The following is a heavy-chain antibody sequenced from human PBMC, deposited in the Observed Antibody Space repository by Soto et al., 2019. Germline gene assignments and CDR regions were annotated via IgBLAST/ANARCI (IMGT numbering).Heavy chain of an antibody. Sequence: GASVKVSCKVSGTSLSGLPMHWVRQAPGKGLEWMGSLDYEEGERSFAHRFQGRLTVTEDTSTDTAYMELSSLMSEDTAVYYCAAGVTTFDYWGQGTLVT. CDR2: LDYEEGER. CDR3: AAGVTTFDY. D-gene: IGHD4-17*01. J-gene: IGHJ4*02. CDR1: GTSLSGLP. V-gene: IGHV1-24*01.